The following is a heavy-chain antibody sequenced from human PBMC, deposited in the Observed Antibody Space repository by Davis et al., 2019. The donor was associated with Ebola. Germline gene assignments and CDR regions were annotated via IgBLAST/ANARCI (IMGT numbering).Heavy chain of an antibody. V-gene: IGHV4-34*01. Sequence: MPSETLSLTCAVYGGSFSGYYWSWIRQPPGKGLEWIGEINHSGSTNYNPSLKSRVTISVDTSKNQFSLRLSSVTAADTAVYFCARHGTTVITPFDSWGQGILVTVSS. D-gene: IGHD4-23*01. CDR2: INHSGST. CDR3: ARHGTTVITPFDS. CDR1: GGSFSGYY. J-gene: IGHJ4*02.